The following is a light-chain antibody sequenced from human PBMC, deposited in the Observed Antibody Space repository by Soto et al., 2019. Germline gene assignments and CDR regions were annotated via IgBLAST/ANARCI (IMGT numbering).Light chain of an antibody. CDR2: EVS. Sequence: QSVLTLPACVSGSPGQSITISCTGTSSDVGGYNYVSWYQQHPGKAPKLMIYEVSNRPSGVSNRFSGSKYGNTASLTISGLQAEDEADYYCSSYTSSSTPYVFGTGTKVTVL. J-gene: IGLJ1*01. V-gene: IGLV2-14*01. CDR3: SSYTSSSTPYV. CDR1: SSDVGGYNY.